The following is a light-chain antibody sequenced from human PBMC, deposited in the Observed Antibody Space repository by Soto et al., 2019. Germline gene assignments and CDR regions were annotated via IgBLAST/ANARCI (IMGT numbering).Light chain of an antibody. CDR3: SSYKPTTWA. J-gene: IGLJ3*02. CDR2: EVS. V-gene: IGLV2-14*01. Sequence: QSALTHPASVSGSPGQAITISCTGTSSDIGGYKYVSWYQQYPGKAPQLIIYEVSNRPSGVSNRFSGSKSGNTASLTISGLQVEDEADYYCSSYKPTTWAFGGATKLTVL. CDR1: SSDIGGYKY.